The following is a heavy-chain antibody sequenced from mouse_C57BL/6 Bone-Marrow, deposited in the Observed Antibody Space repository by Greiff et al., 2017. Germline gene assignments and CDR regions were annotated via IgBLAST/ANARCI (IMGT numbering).Heavy chain of an antibody. CDR3: TTPTTYYFDY. CDR1: GFNIKVAY. Sequence: EVQLQQSGAELVRPGASVKLSCTASGFNIKVAYMHWVKQRPEQGLEWIGWIDPENGDTEYASKFQGKATITADTSSNTAYLQINSLTSEDTAVYFCTTPTTYYFDYWGQGTTLTVSS. V-gene: IGHV14-4*01. CDR2: IDPENGDT. D-gene: IGHD1-1*01. J-gene: IGHJ2*01.